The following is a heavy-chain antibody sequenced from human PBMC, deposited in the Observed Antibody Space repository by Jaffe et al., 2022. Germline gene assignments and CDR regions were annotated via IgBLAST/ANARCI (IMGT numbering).Heavy chain of an antibody. Sequence: EVQLLESGGGLVQPGGSLRLSCAASGFTFSSYAMSWVRQAPGKGLEWVSAISGSGGSTYYADSVKGRFTISRDNSKNTLYLQMNSLRAEDTAVYYCAKDLSGAYCGGDCYPGLGYFDLWGRGTLVTVSS. V-gene: IGHV3-23*01. CDR3: AKDLSGAYCGGDCYPGLGYFDL. J-gene: IGHJ2*01. CDR2: ISGSGGST. CDR1: GFTFSSYA. D-gene: IGHD2-21*01.